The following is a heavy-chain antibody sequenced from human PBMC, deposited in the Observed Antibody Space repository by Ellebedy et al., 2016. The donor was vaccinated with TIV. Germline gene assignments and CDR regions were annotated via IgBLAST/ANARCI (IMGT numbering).Heavy chain of an antibody. V-gene: IGHV3-74*01. Sequence: PGGSLRLSCAASGFAFSSYWMHWVRQVPGKGRMWVWHIISDGSDTNYADSVKGRFTISRDNAKKTLYLQMNSLIVEDTAVYYCGRENSLLYDDAFDIWGQGTMVTVSS. CDR1: GFAFSSYW. D-gene: IGHD2-8*01. CDR2: IISDGSDT. J-gene: IGHJ3*02. CDR3: GRENSLLYDDAFDI.